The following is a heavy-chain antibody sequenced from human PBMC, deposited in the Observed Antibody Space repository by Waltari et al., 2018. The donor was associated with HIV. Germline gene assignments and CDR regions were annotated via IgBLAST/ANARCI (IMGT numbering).Heavy chain of an antibody. J-gene: IGHJ6*02. CDR3: ARGKYYYDSSGYYSLGMDV. V-gene: IGHV1-8*01. Sequence: QVQLVQSGAEVKNPGASVKVSCKASGYTFTSYDINWLRQPTGTGLEGMGWMNPNSGNTGYAQKFQGRVTMTRNTSISTAYMELSSLRSEDTAVYYCARGKYYYDSSGYYSLGMDVWGQGTTVTVSS. D-gene: IGHD3-22*01. CDR2: MNPNSGNT. CDR1: GYTFTSYD.